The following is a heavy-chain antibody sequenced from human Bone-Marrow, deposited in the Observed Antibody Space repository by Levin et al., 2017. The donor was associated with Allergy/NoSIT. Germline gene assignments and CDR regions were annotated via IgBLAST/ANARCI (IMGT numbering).Heavy chain of an antibody. J-gene: IGHJ4*02. CDR1: EFTFSTYW. D-gene: IGHD2-2*01. V-gene: IGHV3-74*01. Sequence: PGGSLRLSCAASEFTFSTYWMHWVRQVPGKGLAWVSRINNDGSSTSYADSVKGRFTISRDNAKNTLYLQMNSLRVDDTAVYYCARGPVPTIYYCDSWGQGTLVTVSS. CDR3: ARGPVPTIYYCDS. CDR2: INNDGSST.